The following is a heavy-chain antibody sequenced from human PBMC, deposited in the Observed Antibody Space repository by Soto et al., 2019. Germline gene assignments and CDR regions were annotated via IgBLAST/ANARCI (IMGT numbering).Heavy chain of an antibody. CDR3: ARDHTKAQEKDYYYNGMDV. V-gene: IGHV4-61*08. J-gene: IGHJ6*02. D-gene: IGHD2-8*01. CDR2: IYYSGST. CDR1: GGSISSGGYY. Sequence: SETLSLTCTVSGGSISSGGYYWSWIRQHPGKGLEWIGYIYYSGSTNYNPSLKSRVTISVDTSKNQFSLKLSSVTAADTAVYYCARDHTKAQEKDYYYNGMDVWGQGTTVTVSS.